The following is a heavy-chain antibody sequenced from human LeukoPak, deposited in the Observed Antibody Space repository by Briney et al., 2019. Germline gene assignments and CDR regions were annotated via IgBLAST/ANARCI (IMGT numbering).Heavy chain of an antibody. J-gene: IGHJ4*02. CDR2: ISGSSTYI. CDR1: GFTFSSYS. CDR3: ARDHSSGRYFDF. V-gene: IGHV3-21*01. D-gene: IGHD3-22*01. Sequence: RGSLRLSCAASGFTFSSYSMNWVRQAPGKGLEWVSSISGSSTYIDYADSVKGRFTISRDNAKNALYLQIDSPRAEDTAVYYCARDHSSGRYFDFWGQGTLVAVSS.